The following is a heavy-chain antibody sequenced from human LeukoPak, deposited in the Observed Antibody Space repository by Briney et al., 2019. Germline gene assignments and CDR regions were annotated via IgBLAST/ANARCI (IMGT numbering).Heavy chain of an antibody. CDR3: ARVVVGYDSSGYHFDY. CDR1: GGSISSYY. V-gene: IGHV4-59*01. D-gene: IGHD3-22*01. J-gene: IGHJ4*02. CDR2: IYYSGST. Sequence: SETLSLTCTVSGGSISSYYRSWIRQPPGKGLEWIGYIYYSGSTNYNPSLKSRVTISVDTSKNQFSLKLSSVNAADTAVYYCARVVVGYDSSGYHFDYWGQGTLVTVSS.